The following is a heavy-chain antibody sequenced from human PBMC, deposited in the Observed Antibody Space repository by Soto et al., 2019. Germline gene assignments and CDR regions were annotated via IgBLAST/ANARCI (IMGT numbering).Heavy chain of an antibody. CDR1: GYSFTNYW. CDR3: VRSRITGSTWTFDY. J-gene: IGHJ4*02. CDR2: IYPGDSDT. V-gene: IGHV5-51*01. Sequence: GESLKISCTGSGYSFTNYWIGWVRQMPGKGLEWMGIIYPGDSDTRYSPSFQGQVTISADKSISTAYLQWRSLKASDSGVYYCVRSRITGSTWTFDYWGQETLVTLSS. D-gene: IGHD1-20*01.